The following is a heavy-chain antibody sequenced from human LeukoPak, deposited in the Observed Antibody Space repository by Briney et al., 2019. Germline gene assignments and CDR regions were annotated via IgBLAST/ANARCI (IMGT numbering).Heavy chain of an antibody. CDR2: IAYDGGRS. CDR3: TRYNNDHFDY. J-gene: IGHJ4*02. CDR1: GFTFGGYG. Sequence: GRSLRLSCAGPGFTFGGYGMPWFRQTQGKGLEWVAVIAYDGGRSFYADSVKGRFTISRDNSKNTMSVQMDDLRAEDTAVYYCTRYNNDHFDYWGQGTLVTVSS. D-gene: IGHD1-14*01. V-gene: IGHV3-33*01.